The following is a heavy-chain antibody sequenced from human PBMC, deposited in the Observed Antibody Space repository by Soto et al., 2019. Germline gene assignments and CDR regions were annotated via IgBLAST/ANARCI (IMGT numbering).Heavy chain of an antibody. Sequence: QVQLQESGPGLVKPSQTLSLTCTVSGGSISSGDYYWSWIRQPPGKGLEWIGYISYSGSTYYNPSIKRRVTISVDTSKNQFSLKLSSVTAADTAVYYCARERPDGSRLDPWGQGTLVTVAS. CDR2: ISYSGST. CDR3: ARERPDGSRLDP. CDR1: GGSISSGDYY. V-gene: IGHV4-30-4*01. D-gene: IGHD6-13*01. J-gene: IGHJ5*02.